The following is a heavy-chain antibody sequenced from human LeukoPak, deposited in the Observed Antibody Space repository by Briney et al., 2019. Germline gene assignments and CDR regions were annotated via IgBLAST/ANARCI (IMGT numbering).Heavy chain of an antibody. CDR3: ARKNDYGDYVDY. V-gene: IGHV4-38-2*01. CDR2: IYYSGST. D-gene: IGHD4-17*01. Sequence: SETLSLTCAVSGYSISSGYYWGWIRQPPGEGLEWIGNIYYSGSTYYNPSLKSRVTISVDTSKNQFSLKLDSVTAADTAVYYCARKNDYGDYVDYWGQGTLVTVSS. CDR1: GYSISSGYY. J-gene: IGHJ4*02.